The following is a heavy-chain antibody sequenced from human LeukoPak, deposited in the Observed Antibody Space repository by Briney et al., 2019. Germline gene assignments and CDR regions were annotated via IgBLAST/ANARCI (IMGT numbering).Heavy chain of an antibody. J-gene: IGHJ4*02. CDR3: ARAVRDYDILTGAYYFDY. V-gene: IGHV3-21*01. CDR2: ISSSSSYI. D-gene: IGHD3-9*01. CDR1: GFTFSSYS. Sequence: PGGSLRLSCAASGFTFSSYSMNWVRQAPGKGLEWVSSISSSSSYIYYADSVKGRFTISRDNAKNSLYLQMNSLRAEDTAVYYYARAVRDYDILTGAYYFDYWGQGTLVTVSS.